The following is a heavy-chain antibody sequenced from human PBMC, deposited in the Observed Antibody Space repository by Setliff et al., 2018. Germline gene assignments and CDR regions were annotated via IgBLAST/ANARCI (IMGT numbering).Heavy chain of an antibody. CDR3: ARDRTAYTYGLDV. D-gene: IGHD3-16*01. V-gene: IGHV4-61*01. CDR1: GVSFSSTTFY. CDR2: IYHNGNT. Sequence: SETLSLTCNVSGVSFSSTTFYWAWIRQSPGKGLEWIGYIYHNGNTNFNPSLRSRVNMSVDTSNNQFVLNLKAVTAADTAVYYCARDRTAYTYGLDVWGQGTTVTVSS. J-gene: IGHJ6*02.